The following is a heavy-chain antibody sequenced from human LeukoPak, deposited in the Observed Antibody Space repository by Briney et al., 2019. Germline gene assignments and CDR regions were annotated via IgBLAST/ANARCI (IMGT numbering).Heavy chain of an antibody. V-gene: IGHV1-69*02. CDR2: IIPFLGIA. Sequence: ASVKVSCKASGGTFSSYTISWVRQAPGQGLEWMGRIIPFLGIANYAQKSLGRVTITADKSTSTAYMVLSSLRSEDTAVYYCARALKVCSSTSCDDYWGQGTLVTVSS. CDR3: ARALKVCSSTSCDDY. D-gene: IGHD2-2*01. CDR1: GGTFSSYT. J-gene: IGHJ4*02.